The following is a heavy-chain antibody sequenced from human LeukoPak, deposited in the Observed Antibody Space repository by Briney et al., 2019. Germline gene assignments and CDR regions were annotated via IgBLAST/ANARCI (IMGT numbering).Heavy chain of an antibody. V-gene: IGHV4-59*12. J-gene: IGHJ4*02. CDR1: GGSITTYH. CDR3: ARLGPYPSGYRGGALDY. D-gene: IGHD5-12*01. Sequence: RPSETLSLTCTVSGGSITTYHWSWIRQPPGKGLEWIGYIYHSGTTNYNPSLKSRVTISVDTSKNQFSLKLSSVTAADTAVYYCARLGPYPSGYRGGALDYWGQGTLVTVSS. CDR2: IYHSGTT.